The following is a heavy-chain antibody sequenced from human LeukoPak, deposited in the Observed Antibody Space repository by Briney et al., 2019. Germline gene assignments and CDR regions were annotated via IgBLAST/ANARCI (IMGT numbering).Heavy chain of an antibody. J-gene: IGHJ4*02. V-gene: IGHV3-30*04. D-gene: IGHD1-26*01. Sequence: APSLSCPSSRFTFSSYAMHWPRQPPDKGLECVAVISYDGSNKYYADSVKGRFTISRDNSKNMLYLQMNSLRAEDTAVYYCAKEAPDRFGGSYGGPIDYWGQGTLVTVSS. CDR2: ISYDGSNK. CDR1: RFTFSSYA. CDR3: AKEAPDRFGGSYGGPIDY.